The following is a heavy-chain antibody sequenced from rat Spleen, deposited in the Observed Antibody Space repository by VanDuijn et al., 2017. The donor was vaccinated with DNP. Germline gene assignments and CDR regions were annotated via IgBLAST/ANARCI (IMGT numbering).Heavy chain of an antibody. J-gene: IGHJ2*01. D-gene: IGHD1-7*01. V-gene: IGHV5-7*01. CDR1: GFTFSDYN. CDR3: ARYSLRLRVWDY. CDR2: ISYDSSST. Sequence: EVQLVESGGGLVQPGRSLKLSCAASGFTFSDYNMAWVRQAPKKGLVWVATISYDSSSTYYRDAVKGLFTISRDNAKSTLYLQMDSLRSEDTATYYCARYSLRLRVWDYWGQGVMVTVSS.